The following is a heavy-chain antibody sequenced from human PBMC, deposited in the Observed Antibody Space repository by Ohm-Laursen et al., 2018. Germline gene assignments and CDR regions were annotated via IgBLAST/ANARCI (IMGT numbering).Heavy chain of an antibody. CDR2: MWANGRDK. D-gene: IGHD5-18*01. CDR1: GFTFSIYG. V-gene: IGHV3-33*01. J-gene: IGHJ6*02. Sequence: SLRLSCAASGFTFSIYGIHWVRQAPGKGLEWVAVMWANGRDKYYADSVKGRFTVSRDNSKNTVYLQMHGLRVEDTAVYYCARDEEYRDFYYYGMDVWGQGTTVIVS. CDR3: ARDEEYRDFYYYGMDV.